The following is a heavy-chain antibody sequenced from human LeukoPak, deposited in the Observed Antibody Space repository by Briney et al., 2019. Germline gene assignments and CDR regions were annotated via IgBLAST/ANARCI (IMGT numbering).Heavy chain of an antibody. J-gene: IGHJ3*02. V-gene: IGHV3-66*01. Sequence: GGSLRLSCAASGFTVISNYMSSVSQAPGKGLEWVSVIYSGGSTYYADSVKGRFTISRDNSKNTLYLQMNSLRAEDTAVYYCAKDQGSHAFDIWGQGTMVTVSS. CDR2: IYSGGST. CDR3: AKDQGSHAFDI. CDR1: GFTVISNY.